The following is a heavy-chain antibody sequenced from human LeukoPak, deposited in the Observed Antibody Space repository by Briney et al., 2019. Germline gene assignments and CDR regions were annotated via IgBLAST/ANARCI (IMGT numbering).Heavy chain of an antibody. Sequence: ASVKVSCKASGYTFTGYYMHWVRQAPGQGLEWMGWINPNSGGTNYAQKFQGRVTMTRDTSISTAYMELSRLRSDATAVYYCARGGWEYYDFWSGYYTGPYYFDYWGQGTLVTVSS. CDR3: ARGGWEYYDFWSGYYTGPYYFDY. V-gene: IGHV1-2*02. J-gene: IGHJ4*02. CDR2: INPNSGGT. CDR1: GYTFTGYY. D-gene: IGHD3-3*01.